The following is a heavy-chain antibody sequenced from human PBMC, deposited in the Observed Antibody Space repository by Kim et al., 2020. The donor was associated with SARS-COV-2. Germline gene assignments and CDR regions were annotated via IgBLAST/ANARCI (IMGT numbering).Heavy chain of an antibody. J-gene: IGHJ6*01. CDR3: AKGSEWLLCAPPYNYYG. Sequence: GGSLRLSCAASGFTFSSYGMHWVRQAPGKGLEWVAVISYDGSNKYYADSVKGRFTISRDNSKNTLYLQMNSLRAEDTAVYYCAKGSEWLLCAPPYNYYG. D-gene: IGHD3-3*01. CDR2: ISYDGSNK. V-gene: IGHV3-30*18. CDR1: GFTFSSYG.